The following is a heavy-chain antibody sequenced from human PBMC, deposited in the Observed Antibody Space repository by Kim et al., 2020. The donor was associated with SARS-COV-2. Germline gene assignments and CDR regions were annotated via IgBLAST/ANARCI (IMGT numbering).Heavy chain of an antibody. J-gene: IGHJ4*02. V-gene: IGHV1-69*13. CDR1: GGTFSSYA. CDR3: ARSLMYNWNDVRYFDY. CDR2: IIPIFGTA. Sequence: SVKVSCKASGGTFSSYAISWVRQAPGQGLEWMGGIIPIFGTANYAQKFQGRVTITADESTSTAYMELSSLRSEDTAVYYCARSLMYNWNDVRYFDYWGQGTLVTVSS. D-gene: IGHD1-20*01.